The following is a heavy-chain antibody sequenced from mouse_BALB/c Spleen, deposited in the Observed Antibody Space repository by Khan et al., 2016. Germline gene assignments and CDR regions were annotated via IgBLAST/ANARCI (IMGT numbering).Heavy chain of an antibody. CDR2: IDPEDDNT. V-gene: IGHV14-1*02. CDR3: ALDGSWFAY. Sequence: VQLQQPGAELVRPGALVKLSCKASGFNINDYYMHWVKQRPELGLEWIGWIDPEDDNTIYDPKFQGKASITADTSSNTAYLQLSSLTSEDTAVYYCALDGSWFAYWGQGTLVTVSA. D-gene: IGHD2-3*01. CDR1: GFNINDYY. J-gene: IGHJ3*01.